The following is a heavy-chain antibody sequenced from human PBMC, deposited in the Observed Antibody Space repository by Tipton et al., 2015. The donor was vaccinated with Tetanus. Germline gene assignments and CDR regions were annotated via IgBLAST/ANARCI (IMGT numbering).Heavy chain of an antibody. CDR1: GGSISSYY. D-gene: IGHD6-13*01. Sequence: TLSLTCTVSGGSISSYYWSWIRQPPGQGLERIGYSYYSGSTNYNPSLKSRVTISVDTSKNQFSLKLSSVTATDPAVYYCARTDSSSWYGYDYWGQGPLVTVSS. CDR2: SYYSGST. J-gene: IGHJ4*02. V-gene: IGHV4-59*01. CDR3: ARTDSSSWYGYDY.